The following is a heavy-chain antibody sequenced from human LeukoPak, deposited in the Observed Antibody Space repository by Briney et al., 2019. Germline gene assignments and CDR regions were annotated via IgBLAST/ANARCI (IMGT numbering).Heavy chain of an antibody. J-gene: IGHJ4*02. V-gene: IGHV4-61*02. CDR1: GGSISSGSYY. Sequence: SQTLSLTCTVSGGSISSGSYYWSWIRQPAGKGLEWIGRIYTSGSTNYNPSLKSRVTISVDTSKNQFSLKLSSVTAADTAVYYCARDEGIAAAGTNFDYWGQGTLVTVSS. CDR3: ARDEGIAAAGTNFDY. D-gene: IGHD6-13*01. CDR2: IYTSGST.